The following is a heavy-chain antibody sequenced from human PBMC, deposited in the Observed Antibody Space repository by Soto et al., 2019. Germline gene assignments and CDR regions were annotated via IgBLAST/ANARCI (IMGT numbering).Heavy chain of an antibody. CDR1: GFTFSSYW. CDR2: IKQDGSEK. J-gene: IGHJ4*02. D-gene: IGHD5-12*01. V-gene: IGHV3-7*01. Sequence: XXSLRLSCAASGFTFSSYWMRWVPQAPGKGLEWVANIKQDGSEKYYVDSVKGRFTISRDNAKNSLYLQMNSLRAEDTAVYYCARPEYSGYDCWDYWGQGTLVTVSS. CDR3: ARPEYSGYDCWDY.